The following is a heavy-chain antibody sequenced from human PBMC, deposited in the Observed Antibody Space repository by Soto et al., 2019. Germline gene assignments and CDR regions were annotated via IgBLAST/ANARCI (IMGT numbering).Heavy chain of an antibody. Sequence: PSETLSLTCTVSGGSISSYYWNWIRQPPGKGLEWIGYIYYSGSTNYNPSLKSRVTISVDTSKNQFSLKLSSVTAADTAVYYCARMTTVTTFWAPGTIDWWGQGTLVTVSS. CDR1: GGSISSYY. D-gene: IGHD4-17*01. V-gene: IGHV4-59*01. CDR3: ARMTTVTTFWAPGTIDW. CDR2: IYYSGST. J-gene: IGHJ4*02.